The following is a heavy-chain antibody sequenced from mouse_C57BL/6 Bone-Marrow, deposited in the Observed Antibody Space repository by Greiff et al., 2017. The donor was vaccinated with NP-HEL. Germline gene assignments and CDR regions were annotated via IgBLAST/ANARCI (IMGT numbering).Heavy chain of an antibody. V-gene: IGHV3-6*01. J-gene: IGHJ4*01. Sequence: EVQRVESGPGLVKPSQSLSLTCSVTGYSITSGYYWNWIRQFPGNKLEWMGYISYDGSNNYNPSLKNRISITRDTSKNQFFLKLNSVTTEDTATYYCARADYYGSSHYAMDYWGQGTSVTVSS. CDR2: ISYDGSN. D-gene: IGHD1-1*01. CDR1: GYSITSGYY. CDR3: ARADYYGSSHYAMDY.